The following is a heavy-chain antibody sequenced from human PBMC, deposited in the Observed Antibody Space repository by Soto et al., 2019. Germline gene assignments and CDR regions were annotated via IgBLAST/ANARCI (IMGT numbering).Heavy chain of an antibody. V-gene: IGHV3-23*01. CDR2: ISGSGGST. CDR1: GFTFSSYA. J-gene: IGHJ4*02. Sequence: EVQLLESGGGLVQPGGSLRLSCAASGFTFSSYAMSWFRQAPGKGLEWVSAISGSGGSTYYADSVKGRFTISRDNSKNTLYLQMKSLRAEDTAVYYCAKARGYSGYGPFDYWGQGTLVTVSS. CDR3: AKARGYSGYGPFDY. D-gene: IGHD5-12*01.